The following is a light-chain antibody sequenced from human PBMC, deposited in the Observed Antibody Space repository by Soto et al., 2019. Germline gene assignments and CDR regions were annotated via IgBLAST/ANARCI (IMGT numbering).Light chain of an antibody. J-gene: IGKJ3*01. CDR2: SAS. V-gene: IGKV1-17*01. CDR1: QVINID. CDR3: LQPNTEPTT. Sequence: DIQMTQSPSSLSASVGDRVTITCRASQVINIDLIWYQQKTVKAPKRVIYSASSLQSGVPSRFSGSGFGTGFTLTFSSLQPEAFATYYCLQPNTEPTTFCPGTKVDIK.